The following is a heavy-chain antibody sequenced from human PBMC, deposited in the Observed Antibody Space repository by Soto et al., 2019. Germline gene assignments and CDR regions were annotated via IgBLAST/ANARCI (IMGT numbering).Heavy chain of an antibody. Sequence: ASVKGSCEASGYTFTSYYMHWVRQAPGQGLEWMGIINPSGGSTSYAQKFQGRVTMTRDTSTSTVYMELSSLRSEDTAVYYCARAPWQGYCTNGVCYFAIWGQGTLVTVSS. J-gene: IGHJ4*02. CDR1: GYTFTSYY. CDR3: ARAPWQGYCTNGVCYFAI. CDR2: INPSGGST. V-gene: IGHV1-46*03. D-gene: IGHD2-8*01.